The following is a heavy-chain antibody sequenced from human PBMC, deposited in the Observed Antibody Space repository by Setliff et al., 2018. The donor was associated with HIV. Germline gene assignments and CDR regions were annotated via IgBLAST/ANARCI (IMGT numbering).Heavy chain of an antibody. V-gene: IGHV4-38-2*01. CDR1: GYPISSGYY. Sequence: SETLSLTCAVSGYPISSGYYWGWIRQPPGKGLEWIGAIYHSGSSYYSPSLKSRVTLFLDTSKNQFSLTLNSLTAADTAVYYCAGLAGQRTIAAADYFFDFWGQGALVTVSS. CDR3: AGLAGQRTIAAADYFFDF. CDR2: IYHSGSS. D-gene: IGHD6-13*01. J-gene: IGHJ4*02.